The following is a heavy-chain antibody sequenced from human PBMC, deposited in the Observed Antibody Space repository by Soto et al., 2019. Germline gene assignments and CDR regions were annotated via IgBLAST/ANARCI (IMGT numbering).Heavy chain of an antibody. V-gene: IGHV1-18*01. D-gene: IGHD2-2*01. CDR1: GYTFTSYG. CDR2: ISAYNGNT. Sequence: GASVKVSCKASGYTFTSYGISWVRQAPGQGLEWMGWISAYNGNTNYAQKLQGRVTMTTDTSTSTAYMELRSLRSDDTAVYYCARDAPPSIVVVPAANWFDPWGQGTLVTVLL. CDR3: ARDAPPSIVVVPAANWFDP. J-gene: IGHJ5*02.